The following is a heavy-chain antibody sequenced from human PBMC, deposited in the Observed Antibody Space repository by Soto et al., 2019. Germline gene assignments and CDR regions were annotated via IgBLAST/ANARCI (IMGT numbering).Heavy chain of an antibody. CDR1: GGSISNFY. CDR3: ARTDTAMTTPFDF. V-gene: IGHV4-59*08. J-gene: IGHJ4*02. CDR2: VDDSGAA. D-gene: IGHD5-18*01. Sequence: QVQLQESGPGLVKPPETLSLTCTVSGGSISNFYWSWIRQSPGKGLEWIGYVDDSGAANYNPSLKSRVSMSVDTSKNQVSLKMSSVTAAATAVYYCARTDTAMTTPFDFWGQGTLVTVSS.